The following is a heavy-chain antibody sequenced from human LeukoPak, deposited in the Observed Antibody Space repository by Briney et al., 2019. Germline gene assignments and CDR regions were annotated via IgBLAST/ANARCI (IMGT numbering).Heavy chain of an antibody. Sequence: GGSLRLSCAASGFTFSSYWMSWVRQAPGKGLEWVSYISSSSSTIYYADSVKGRFTISRDNAKNSLYLQMNSLRAEDTAVYYCARDSYSSSFDYWGQGTLVTVSS. J-gene: IGHJ4*02. V-gene: IGHV3-48*04. CDR2: ISSSSSTI. D-gene: IGHD6-6*01. CDR1: GFTFSSYW. CDR3: ARDSYSSSFDY.